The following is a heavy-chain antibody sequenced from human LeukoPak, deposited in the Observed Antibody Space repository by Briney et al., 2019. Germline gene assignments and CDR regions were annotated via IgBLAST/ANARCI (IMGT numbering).Heavy chain of an antibody. CDR3: ARRAYCGGDCLDQ. D-gene: IGHD2-21*01. CDR2: IYGDDSS. Sequence: GGSLRLSCAASGFTVGNKYMSWVRQAPGKGLEWVSVIYGDDSSYYAGSVKGRFTISRDNPKNTLSLEMNSLRVDDTAVYYCARRAYCGGDCLDQWGQGTLVTVSS. J-gene: IGHJ4*02. CDR1: GFTVGNKY. V-gene: IGHV3-66*01.